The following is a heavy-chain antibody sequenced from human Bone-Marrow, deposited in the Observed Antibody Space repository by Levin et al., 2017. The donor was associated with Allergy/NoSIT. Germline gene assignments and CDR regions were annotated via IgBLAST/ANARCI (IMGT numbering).Heavy chain of an antibody. CDR3: AMIVVVIPT. Sequence: PGESLKISCSASGFTYSSSGINWVCQAPGKGLEWVAVMSYDGSNHFVADSVRGRFTVSRDSSNNTLYLQMNSLRPEDTAVYYCAMIVVVIPTWGQGTLVTVSS. D-gene: IGHD3-22*01. J-gene: IGHJ4*02. CDR2: MSYDGSNH. V-gene: IGHV3-30*03. CDR1: GFTYSSSG.